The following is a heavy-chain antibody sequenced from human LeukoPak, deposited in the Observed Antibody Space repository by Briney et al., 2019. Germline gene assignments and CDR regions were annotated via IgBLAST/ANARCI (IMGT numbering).Heavy chain of an antibody. D-gene: IGHD3-10*01. CDR2: INHSGST. V-gene: IGHV4-34*01. CDR1: GGSFSGYY. J-gene: IGHJ5*02. CDR3: ARRLWFGDHNWFDP. Sequence: SETLSLTCAVYGGSFSGYYWSWIRQPPGKGLEWIGEINHSGSTNYNPPLKSRVTISVDTSKNQFSLKLSSVTAADTAVYYCARRLWFGDHNWFDPWGQGTLVTVSS.